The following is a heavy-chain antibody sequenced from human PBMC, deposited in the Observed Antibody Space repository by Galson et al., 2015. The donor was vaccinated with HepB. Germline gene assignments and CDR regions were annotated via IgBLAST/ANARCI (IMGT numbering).Heavy chain of an antibody. CDR3: TRAAAGRTATTTLA. J-gene: IGHJ5*02. Sequence: SLRLSCAGSGFDFNDSSIHWVRQSPGMGLEWVAGVSFDGRNTYYADSVKGRFIISRDSSKKTVYLQMNSLRSKDTAVYYCTRAAAGRTATTTLAWGQGLLVTVSS. CDR2: VSFDGRNT. V-gene: IGHV3-30-3*01. CDR1: GFDFNDSS. D-gene: IGHD4-17*01.